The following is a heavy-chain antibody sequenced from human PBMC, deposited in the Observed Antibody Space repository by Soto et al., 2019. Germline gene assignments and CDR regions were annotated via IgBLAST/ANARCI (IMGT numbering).Heavy chain of an antibody. D-gene: IGHD6-19*01. J-gene: IGHJ5*02. Sequence: SETLSLTCAVYGGSFSGYYWSWIRQPPGKGLEWIGEINHSGSTNYNPSLKSRVTISVDTSKNQLSLKLSSVTAADTAVYYCATSSPVAGTATWGQGTLVTVSS. CDR2: INHSGST. CDR3: ATSSPVAGTAT. V-gene: IGHV4-34*01. CDR1: GGSFSGYY.